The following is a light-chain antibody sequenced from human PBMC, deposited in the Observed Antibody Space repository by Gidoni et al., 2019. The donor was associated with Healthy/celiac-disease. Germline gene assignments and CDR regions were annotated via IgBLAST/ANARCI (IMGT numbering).Light chain of an antibody. Sequence: IVLTSPATLSLSPGERATPSCRASQSVSSYLAWYQQKPGQAPRLLIYDASNRATGIPTRFSGSGSGTDFTLTISSREPEDFAVYYCQQRSNWPLPWTFGQGTKVEIK. CDR2: DAS. CDR3: QQRSNWPLPWT. V-gene: IGKV3-11*01. J-gene: IGKJ1*01. CDR1: QSVSSY.